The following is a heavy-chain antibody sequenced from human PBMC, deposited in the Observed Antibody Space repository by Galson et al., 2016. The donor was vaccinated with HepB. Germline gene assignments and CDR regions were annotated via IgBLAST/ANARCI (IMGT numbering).Heavy chain of an antibody. CDR2: INPNPGRT. CDR3: ARAQSNWNAH. CDR1: GYTFTDYY. Sequence: SCKASGYTFTDYYMPWVRQAPGQGLEWMGWINPNPGRTKYAQKFQGRVTMTRDSSISTAYMELTRLTSDDTAIYYCARAQSNWNAHWGPGTLVTVSS. J-gene: IGHJ1*01. V-gene: IGHV1-2*02. D-gene: IGHD1-1*01.